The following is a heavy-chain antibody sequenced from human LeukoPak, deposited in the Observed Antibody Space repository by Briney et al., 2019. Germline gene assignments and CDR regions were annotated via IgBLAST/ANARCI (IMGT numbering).Heavy chain of an antibody. J-gene: IGHJ4*02. CDR2: ISGRGGST. V-gene: IGHV3-23*01. Sequence: PGGSLRLSCAASGFTFTSYAMSWVRQAPGKGLEWVAAISGRGGSTFYADSVQGRFTISRDNSKDTPSLQMNSLRVEDTAVYFCAKDAHAGWFKQYYFDSWGQGALVTVSS. D-gene: IGHD6-19*01. CDR1: GFTFTSYA. CDR3: AKDAHAGWFKQYYFDS.